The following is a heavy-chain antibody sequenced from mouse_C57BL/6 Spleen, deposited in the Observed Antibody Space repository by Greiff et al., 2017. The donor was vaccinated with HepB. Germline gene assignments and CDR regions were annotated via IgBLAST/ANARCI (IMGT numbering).Heavy chain of an antibody. CDR1: GYTFTDYY. D-gene: IGHD3-3*01. CDR3: ARGGDVAFDY. V-gene: IGHV1-26*01. Sequence: VQLQQSGPELVKPGASVKISCKASGYTFTDYYMNWVKQSHGKSLEWIGDINPNNGGTSYNQKFKGKATLTVDKSSSTAYMELRSLTSEDSAVYYCARGGDVAFDYWGQGTTLTVSS. J-gene: IGHJ2*01. CDR2: INPNNGGT.